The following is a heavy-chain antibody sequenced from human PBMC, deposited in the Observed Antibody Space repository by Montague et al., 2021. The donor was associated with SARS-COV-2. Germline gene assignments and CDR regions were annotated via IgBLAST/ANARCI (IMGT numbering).Heavy chain of an antibody. Sequence: SETLSLTCTVSGGSISTYYWSWIRQPPGTRLEWIGYVNDSGSTKYNPSLQSRLIISVDTSENQFSLKLNSVTAADTAIYYCARDLVDALDYWGQGILVTVSS. V-gene: IGHV4-59*01. D-gene: IGHD2-8*02. CDR3: ARDLVDALDY. J-gene: IGHJ4*02. CDR1: GGSISTYY. CDR2: VNDSGST.